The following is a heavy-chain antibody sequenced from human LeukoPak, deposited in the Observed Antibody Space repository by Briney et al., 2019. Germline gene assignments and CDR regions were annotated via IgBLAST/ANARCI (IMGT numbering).Heavy chain of an antibody. D-gene: IGHD4-17*01. V-gene: IGHV4-59*01. CDR1: GGSISSYY. Sequence: SETLSLTCTVSGGSISSYYWSWIRQPPGKGLEWIGYIYHSGSTNYNPSLKSRVTISVDTSKNQFSLKLSSVTAADTAVYYCARLRDYDDAFDIWGQGTMVTVSS. J-gene: IGHJ3*02. CDR3: ARLRDYDDAFDI. CDR2: IYHSGST.